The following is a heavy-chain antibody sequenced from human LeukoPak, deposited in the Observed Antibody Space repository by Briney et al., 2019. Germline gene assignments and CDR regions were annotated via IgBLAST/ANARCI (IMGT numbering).Heavy chain of an antibody. D-gene: IGHD3-22*01. CDR3: ASHYYDSSGYRFDY. J-gene: IGHJ4*02. CDR2: IKQDGSEK. CDR1: GFTFSSYW. V-gene: IGHV3-7*01. Sequence: PGGSLRLSCAASGFTFSSYWMSWVRQAPGKGLEWVANIKQDGSEKYYVDSVKGRFTISRDNAKNSLYLQMNSLRAEDTAVYYCASHYYDSSGYRFDYWGQGTLVTVSS.